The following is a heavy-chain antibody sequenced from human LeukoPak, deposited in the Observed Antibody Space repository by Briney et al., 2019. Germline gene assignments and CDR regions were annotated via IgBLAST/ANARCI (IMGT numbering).Heavy chain of an antibody. CDR3: ARVYCSGGSCYSLSFDI. CDR1: GGPIRSYY. D-gene: IGHD2-15*01. CDR2: IHDSGRT. J-gene: IGHJ3*02. Sequence: SETLSLTCTVSGGPIRSYYWSWIRQAPGKGLQWIGSIHDSGRTNYSPSLQSRVTMSLDASKYQVSLKVRSVTAADTAVYFCARVYCSGGSCYSLSFDIWGQGTLVTVSS. V-gene: IGHV4-59*01.